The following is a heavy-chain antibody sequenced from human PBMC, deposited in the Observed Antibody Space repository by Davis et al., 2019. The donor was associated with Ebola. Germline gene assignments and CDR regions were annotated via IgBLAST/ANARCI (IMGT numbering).Heavy chain of an antibody. J-gene: IGHJ4*02. Sequence: PGGSLRLSCAASGFMFSVYGIHWVRQAPGKGLEWEAGLWHDGSHENYADSVKGRFTISRDNSKNTVFLQMNNLRAEDTAIYYCARNRHNFFDTWGQGTLVSVSS. V-gene: IGHV3-33*01. CDR3: ARNRHNFFDT. CDR2: LWHDGSHE. CDR1: GFMFSVYG.